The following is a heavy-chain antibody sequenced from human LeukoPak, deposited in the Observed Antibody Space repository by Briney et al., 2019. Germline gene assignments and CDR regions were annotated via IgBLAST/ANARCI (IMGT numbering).Heavy chain of an antibody. CDR3: GREVVVTGVYYMRV. Sequence: PSETLSLTCTVSGGSISIYYWSWIRHPPGKGLEWTGYIYYSGSSNYNPSLNRRVTISVDTSKNQFPQKLSSVTAADTAVYYCGREVVVTGVYYMRVWGKGTTVTVSS. J-gene: IGHJ6*03. CDR2: IYYSGSS. D-gene: IGHD2-21*02. CDR1: GGSISIYY. V-gene: IGHV4-59*01.